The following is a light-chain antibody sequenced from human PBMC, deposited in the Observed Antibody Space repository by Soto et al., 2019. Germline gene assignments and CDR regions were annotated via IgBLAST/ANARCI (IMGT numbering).Light chain of an antibody. J-gene: IGKJ4*01. Sequence: IVLTQSPGTLSLSPGERATLSCRASDSVSISYLASYQQKPGQAPRLLIYGASTRATGIPDRFSGSGSGTDFTLTISRLEPEDSAVYYCQQWGNSPRVTFGGGTKVEIK. V-gene: IGKV3-20*01. CDR1: DSVSISY. CDR2: GAS. CDR3: QQWGNSPRVT.